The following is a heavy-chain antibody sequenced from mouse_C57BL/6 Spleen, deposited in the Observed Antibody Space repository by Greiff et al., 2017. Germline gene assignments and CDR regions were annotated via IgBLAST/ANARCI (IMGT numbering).Heavy chain of an antibody. V-gene: IGHV1-64*01. Sequence: VKLMESGAELVKPGASVKLSCKASGYTFTSYWMHWVKQRPGQGLEWIGMIHPNSGSTNYNEKFKSKATLTVDKSSSTAYMQLSSLTSEDSAVYYCASTTVRYFDDWGTGTTGTVSS. J-gene: IGHJ1*03. D-gene: IGHD1-1*01. CDR1: GYTFTSYW. CDR2: IHPNSGST. CDR3: ASTTVRYFDD.